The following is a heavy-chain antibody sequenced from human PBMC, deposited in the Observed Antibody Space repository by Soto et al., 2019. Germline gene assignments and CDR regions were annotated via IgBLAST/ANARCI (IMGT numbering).Heavy chain of an antibody. J-gene: IGHJ5*02. V-gene: IGHV4-34*01. CDR2: INHSGST. CDR3: ARGRVVVVVAATRTRNWFDP. D-gene: IGHD2-15*01. Sequence: SETLSLTCAVYGGSFSGYYWSWIRQPPGKGLDWIGEINHSGSTNYNPSLKSRVTISVDTSKNQFSLKLSSVTAADTAVYYCARGRVVVVVAATRTRNWFDPWGQGTLVTVSS. CDR1: GGSFSGYY.